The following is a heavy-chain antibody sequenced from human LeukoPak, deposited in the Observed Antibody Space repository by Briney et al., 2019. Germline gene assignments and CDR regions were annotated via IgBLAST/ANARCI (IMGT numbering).Heavy chain of an antibody. CDR2: IIPIFGTA. Sequence: ASVKVSCKASGGTFSSYAISWVRQAPGQGLEWMGGIIPIFGTANYAQKFQGRVTITTDESTSTAYMELSSLRSEDTAVYYCARGAYGGKVDYWGQGTLVTVSS. V-gene: IGHV1-69*05. J-gene: IGHJ4*02. CDR1: GGTFSSYA. D-gene: IGHD4-23*01. CDR3: ARGAYGGKVDY.